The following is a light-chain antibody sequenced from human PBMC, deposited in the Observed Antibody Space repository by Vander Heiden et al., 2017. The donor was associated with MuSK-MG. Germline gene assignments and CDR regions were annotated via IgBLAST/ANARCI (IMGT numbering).Light chain of an antibody. CDR1: QSISSW. V-gene: IGKV1-5*03. Sequence: DIQMTQPLSTLSASVGDRVTITCRASQSISSWLAWYQQKPGKAPKLLLYKASSSESGVPSRFRGRRSGTEFTLTISSLQPDDFATYYCHQYNSYPWTFGQGTKVEIK. J-gene: IGKJ1*01. CDR3: HQYNSYPWT. CDR2: KAS.